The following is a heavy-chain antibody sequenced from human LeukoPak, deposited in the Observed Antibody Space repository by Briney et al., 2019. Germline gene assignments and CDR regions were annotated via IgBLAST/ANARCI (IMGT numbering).Heavy chain of an antibody. Sequence: ASVKVSCKVSGYTLTELSMHWVRQAPGQGLEWMGWISAYNGNTNYAQKLQGRVTMTTDTSTSTAYMELRSLRSDDTAVYYCARDRSGSYYDLYYYYYMDVWGKGTTVTIS. CDR3: ARDRSGSYYDLYYYYYMDV. CDR1: GYTLTELS. V-gene: IGHV1-18*01. J-gene: IGHJ6*03. D-gene: IGHD1-26*01. CDR2: ISAYNGNT.